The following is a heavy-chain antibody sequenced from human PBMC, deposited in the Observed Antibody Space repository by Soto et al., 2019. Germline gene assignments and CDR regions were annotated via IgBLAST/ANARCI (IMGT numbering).Heavy chain of an antibody. CDR2: IYYSGST. Sequence: QVHLQESGPRLVKPSETPSLTCDVSGGSFGDNYWTWIRHFPGKGLEWIGYIYYSGSTNYNPSLKSRVSISVDASKAQFSLQLTSVTAADTALYYCAAGTLGAVWTPLDHWGQGILVTVSS. V-gene: IGHV4-59*03. CDR1: GGSFGDNY. CDR3: AAGTLGAVWTPLDH. J-gene: IGHJ4*02. D-gene: IGHD3-16*01.